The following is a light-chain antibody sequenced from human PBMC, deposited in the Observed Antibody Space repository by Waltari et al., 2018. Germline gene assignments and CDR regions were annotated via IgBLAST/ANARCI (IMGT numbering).Light chain of an antibody. CDR2: AAS. CDR3: QQSYSIPRT. V-gene: IGKV1-39*01. CDR1: QSISSY. Sequence: DIQMTQSPTSLSASVGDRVTITCRASQSISSYLNWYQQKPGKAPKVLIYAASSLQSGVPSRFSGSGSGTDVTLTISSLQPEDCATYYCQQSYSIPRTFGPGTKVDIK. J-gene: IGKJ3*01.